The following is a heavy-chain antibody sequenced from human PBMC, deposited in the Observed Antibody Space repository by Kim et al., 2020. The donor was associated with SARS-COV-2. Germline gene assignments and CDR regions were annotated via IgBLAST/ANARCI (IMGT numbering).Heavy chain of an antibody. D-gene: IGHD3-10*01. Sequence: GGSLRLSCAVSGFSFSLYGMHWVRQAPGKGLEYVAGITSNGETTYYANSVKGRFTISRDNSKNSLFLQMGSLRREDMAVDYCAREILSRGSGSYNDYWG. CDR1: GFSFSLYG. V-gene: IGHV3-64*01. CDR3: AREILSRGSGSYNDY. J-gene: IGHJ4*01. CDR2: ITSNGETT.